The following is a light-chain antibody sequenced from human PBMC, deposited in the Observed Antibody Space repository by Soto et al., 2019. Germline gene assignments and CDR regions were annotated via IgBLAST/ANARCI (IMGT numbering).Light chain of an antibody. V-gene: IGKV3-20*01. CDR1: QSVSSSY. CDR2: GAS. J-gene: IGKJ5*01. Sequence: EIVLTQSPGTLSLSPGERATLSCRASQSVSSSYLGWYQQKPGQAPRLLIYGASSRATGIPDRFSGSGSGTDFTLTISRLEPEDFAVYYCQQYGSSLRITFGQGTRLEI. CDR3: QQYGSSLRIT.